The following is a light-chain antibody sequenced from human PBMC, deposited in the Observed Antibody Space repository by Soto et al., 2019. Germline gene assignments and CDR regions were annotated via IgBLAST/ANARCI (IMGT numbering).Light chain of an antibody. J-gene: IGLJ1*01. CDR1: SGSLS. CDR2: SNH. V-gene: IGLV1-44*01. CDR3: AAWDDSLNGLYV. Sequence: QSVLTQPPSASGTPGQRVTISCSASSGSLSVDWYQHLPGTAPKLLIQSNHQRPSGVPDRFSGSKSGTSASLAISGLQSEDDADYYFAAWDDSLNGLYVFGTGTKVTVL.